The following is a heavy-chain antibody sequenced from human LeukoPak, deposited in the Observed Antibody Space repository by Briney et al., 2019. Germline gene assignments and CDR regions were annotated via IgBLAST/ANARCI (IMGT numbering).Heavy chain of an antibody. Sequence: ETLSLTCAVYGGTFSGYYWTWIRQAPGKGLEWVSSISSSSSYIYYADSVKGRFTISRDNAKNSLYLQMNSLRAEDTAVYYCASGYSSSYFIFGGQGTLVTVSS. J-gene: IGHJ4*02. CDR2: ISSSSSYI. CDR1: GGTFSGYY. D-gene: IGHD6-19*01. V-gene: IGHV3-21*01. CDR3: ASGYSSSYFIF.